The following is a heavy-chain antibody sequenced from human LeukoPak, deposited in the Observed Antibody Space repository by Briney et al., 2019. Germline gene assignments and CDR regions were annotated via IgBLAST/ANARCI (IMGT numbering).Heavy chain of an antibody. D-gene: IGHD2-15*01. V-gene: IGHV3-74*03. CDR2: INTDGSST. J-gene: IGHJ1*01. CDR3: AAWEVIAATPPYFHH. CDR1: GFTFSSYW. Sequence: GGSLRLSCAASGFTFSSYWMHWVRQAPGKGLVWVSRINTDGSSTKYADSVKGRFTISRDNAKNTLYLQMDSLRVDDTAVYYCAAWEVIAATPPYFHHWGQGTLVTVSS.